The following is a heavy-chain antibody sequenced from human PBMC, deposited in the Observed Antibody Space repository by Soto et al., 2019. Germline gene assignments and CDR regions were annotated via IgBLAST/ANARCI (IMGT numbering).Heavy chain of an antibody. J-gene: IGHJ5*02. CDR1: GYTFTSYG. Sequence: ASVKVSGKDSGYTFTSYGISWVRQSPGQGLEWMGWISAYNGNTNYAQKFQGRVTMTTDTSTSTAYMELRSLRSDDTAVYYCVVVVAATPGGWFDPWGQGTLVTVSS. CDR3: VVVVAATPGGWFDP. CDR2: ISAYNGNT. D-gene: IGHD2-15*01. V-gene: IGHV1-18*01.